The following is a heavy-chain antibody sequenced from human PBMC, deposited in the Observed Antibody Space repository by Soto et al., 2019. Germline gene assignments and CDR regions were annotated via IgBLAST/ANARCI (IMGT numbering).Heavy chain of an antibody. CDR3: AKNGQPPYYYYGLDV. J-gene: IGHJ6*02. CDR1: GYTFSRYG. D-gene: IGHD2-8*01. CDR2: ISGYNGDT. V-gene: IGHV1-18*01. Sequence: QGQLVQSGGEVKKPGASVKVSCKASGYTFSRYGISWVRQAPGQGLEWMGWISGYNGDTNDAQKFQGRVTMTIDTSTTTAYMELRGLTSDDTAIYYCAKNGQPPYYYYGLDVWGQGTTVTVSS.